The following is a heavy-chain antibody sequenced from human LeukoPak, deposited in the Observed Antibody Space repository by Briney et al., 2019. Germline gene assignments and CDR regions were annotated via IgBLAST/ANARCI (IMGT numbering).Heavy chain of an antibody. V-gene: IGHV1-2*02. J-gene: IGHJ4*02. CDR1: GYTFTSYD. Sequence: ASVKVSCKASGYTFTSYDINWVRQATGQGLEWMGWINPNSGGTNYAQKFQGRVTMTRDTSISTAYMELSRLRSDDTAVYYCARARFLEWPFDYWGQGTLVTVSS. D-gene: IGHD3-3*01. CDR2: INPNSGGT. CDR3: ARARFLEWPFDY.